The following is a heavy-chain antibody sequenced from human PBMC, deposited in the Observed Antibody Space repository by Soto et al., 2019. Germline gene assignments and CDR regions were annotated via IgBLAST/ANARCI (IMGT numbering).Heavy chain of an antibody. J-gene: IGHJ5*01. CDR3: ARGRYCLTGRCFPNWFDS. CDR2: IYKSATT. Sequence: SETLSLTCSVSGDSISNLDYFWAWIRQPPGQALEYIGYIYKSATTYYNPSFESRVAISVDTSKSQFSLNVTSVTAADTAVYFCARGRYCLTGRCFPNWFDSWSQGAGHRLL. CDR1: GDSISNLDYF. V-gene: IGHV4-30-4*01. D-gene: IGHD7-27*01.